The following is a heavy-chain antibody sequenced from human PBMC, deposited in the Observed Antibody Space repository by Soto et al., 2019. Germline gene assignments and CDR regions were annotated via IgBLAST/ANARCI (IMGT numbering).Heavy chain of an antibody. CDR3: ARQAGGDCSSTSCYTPWFDP. J-gene: IGHJ5*02. Sequence: GESLKISCKGSGYSFTSYWISWVRQMPGKGLEWMGRIDPSDSYTNYSPSFQGHVTISADKSISTAYLQWSSLKASDTAMYYCARQAGGDCSSTSCYTPWFDPWGQGXLVTVYS. CDR1: GYSFTSYW. D-gene: IGHD2-2*02. V-gene: IGHV5-10-1*01. CDR2: IDPSDSYT.